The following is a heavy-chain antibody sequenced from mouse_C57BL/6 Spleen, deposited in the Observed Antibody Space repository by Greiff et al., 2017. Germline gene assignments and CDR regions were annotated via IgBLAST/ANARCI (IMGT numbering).Heavy chain of an antibody. CDR3: ARGGGQGY. J-gene: IGHJ2*01. Sequence: QVQLQQSGPELVKPGASVKISCKASGYAFSSSWMNWVKQRPGKGLEWIGRIYPGDGDTNYNGKFKGKATLTADKSSSTAYMQLSSLTSEDSAVYFCARGGGQGYWGQGTTLTVSS. CDR1: GYAFSSSW. V-gene: IGHV1-82*01. CDR2: IYPGDGDT. D-gene: IGHD3-3*01.